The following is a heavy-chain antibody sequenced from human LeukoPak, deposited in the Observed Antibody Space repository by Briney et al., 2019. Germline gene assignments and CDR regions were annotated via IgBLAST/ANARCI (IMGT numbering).Heavy chain of an antibody. V-gene: IGHV1-8*01. CDR1: GYTFTIYD. J-gene: IGHJ6*03. D-gene: IGHD2-15*01. CDR3: ARGYCSGGSCGDYYMDV. CDR2: MNPNSGNT. Sequence: ASVKVSCKASGYTFTIYDINWVRQATGQGLEWMGGMNPNSGNTGYAQKFQGRVTMTRNTSISTAYMELSSLRSEDTAVYYCARGYCSGGSCGDYYMDVWGKGTTVTISS.